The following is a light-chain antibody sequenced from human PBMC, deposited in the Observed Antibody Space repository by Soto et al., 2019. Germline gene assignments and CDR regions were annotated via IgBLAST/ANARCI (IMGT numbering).Light chain of an antibody. CDR2: EVV. J-gene: IGLJ2*01. CDR3: QSYDSRSVV. CDR1: KNDIGVYDF. Sequence: QSALTQPPSASGSPGQSVTISCTGTKNDIGVYDFVSWYQHHPGKAPRLIIYEVVQRPSGVPDRFSGSKSGNTASLTVSGLQAADEGDFYCQSYDSRSVVFGGGTKLTVL. V-gene: IGLV2-8*01.